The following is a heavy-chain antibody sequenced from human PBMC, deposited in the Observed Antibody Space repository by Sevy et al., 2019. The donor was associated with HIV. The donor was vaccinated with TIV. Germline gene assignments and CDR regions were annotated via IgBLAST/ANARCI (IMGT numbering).Heavy chain of an antibody. CDR1: GGSVSSGSYY. V-gene: IGHV4-61*01. CDR3: ARGEKVARYCGGDCYFPIY. CDR2: IYYSGST. J-gene: IGHJ4*02. Sequence: SETLSLTCTVSGGSVSSGSYYWSWIRQPPGKGLEWIGYIYYSGSTNYNPSLKSRVTISVDTSKNQFSLKLSSVTAADTAVYYCARGEKVARYCGGDCYFPIYWGQGTLVTVSS. D-gene: IGHD2-21*02.